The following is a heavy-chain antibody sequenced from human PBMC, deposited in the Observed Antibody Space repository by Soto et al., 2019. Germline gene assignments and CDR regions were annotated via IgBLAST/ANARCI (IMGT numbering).Heavy chain of an antibody. J-gene: IGHJ6*02. D-gene: IGHD3-10*01. CDR2: INSDGSST. Sequence: GGSLRLSCAASGFTFSSYWMHWVRQAPGKGLVWVSRINSDGSSTSYADSVKGRFTISRDNAKNTLYLQMNSLRAEDTAVYYCARDQVWAMVRGVIIYYYGMDVWGQGTTVTVSS. V-gene: IGHV3-74*01. CDR3: ARDQVWAMVRGVIIYYYGMDV. CDR1: GFTFSSYW.